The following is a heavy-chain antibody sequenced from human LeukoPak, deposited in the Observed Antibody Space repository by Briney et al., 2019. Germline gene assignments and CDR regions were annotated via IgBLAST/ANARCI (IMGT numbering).Heavy chain of an antibody. Sequence: GGSLRLSCAASGFTFSSYAMSWVRQAPGKGLEWVSAISGSGGSTYYADSVKGRFTISRDNSKNTLYLQMNSLRAEDTAVYYCVREDTPATANYWGQGTLVTISS. V-gene: IGHV3-23*01. CDR3: VREDTPATANY. CDR1: GFTFSSYA. CDR2: ISGSGGST. J-gene: IGHJ4*02. D-gene: IGHD2-21*02.